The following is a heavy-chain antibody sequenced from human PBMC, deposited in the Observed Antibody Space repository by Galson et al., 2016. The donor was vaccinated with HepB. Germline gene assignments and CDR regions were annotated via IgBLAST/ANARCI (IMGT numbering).Heavy chain of an antibody. CDR3: ARDANWNKIYYYYVMDV. J-gene: IGHJ6*02. V-gene: IGHV3-33*01. CDR2: LWNDGTTK. D-gene: IGHD1/OR15-1a*01. CDR1: GFTFSTYG. Sequence: SLRLSCAASGFTFSTYGMHWVRQAPGKGLEWVAILWNDGTTKHYADSVKGRFTIPRDNSQNTLYLQMDSLRAEDTAVYYCARDANWNKIYYYYVMDVWGQGTTVTVSS.